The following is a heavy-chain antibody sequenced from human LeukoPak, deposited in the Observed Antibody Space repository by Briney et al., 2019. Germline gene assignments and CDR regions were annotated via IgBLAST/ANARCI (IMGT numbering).Heavy chain of an antibody. J-gene: IGHJ4*02. CDR2: ISAYNGNT. D-gene: IGHD1-26*01. CDR1: GYTFTSYG. Sequence: GASVKVSCNASGYTFTSYGISWGRQAPGQGREWMGWISAYNGNTNYAQKLQGRVTMTTDTSTSTAYMELRSLRSDDTAVYYCAREVVGATPEALVDYWGQGTLVTVSS. CDR3: AREVVGATPEALVDY. V-gene: IGHV1-18*01.